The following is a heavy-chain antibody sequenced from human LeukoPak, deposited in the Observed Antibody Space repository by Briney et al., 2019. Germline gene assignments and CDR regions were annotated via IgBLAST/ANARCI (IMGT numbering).Heavy chain of an antibody. CDR3: ARDMWTRDSSGYPPDY. V-gene: IGHV1-69*01. D-gene: IGHD3-22*01. CDR2: IIPIFGTA. Sequence: SVKVSCKASGGTFSSYAISWVRQAPGQGLEWMGGIIPIFGTANYAQKFQGRVTITADESTSTAYMELSSLRSEDTAVYYCARDMWTRDSSGYPPDYWGQGTLVTVSS. CDR1: GGTFSSYA. J-gene: IGHJ4*02.